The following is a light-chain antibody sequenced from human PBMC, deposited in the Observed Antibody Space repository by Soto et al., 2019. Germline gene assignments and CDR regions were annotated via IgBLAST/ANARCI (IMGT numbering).Light chain of an antibody. J-gene: IGKJ1*01. CDR1: QSVSSNY. V-gene: IGKV3-20*01. CDR3: QQYGSSPRT. CDR2: GAF. Sequence: EIVMTQSPATLSVSPGERATFSCRASQSVSSNYLAWYQQKPGQAPRLLIYGAFKRATGIPDRFSGSGSGTDFTLTISRVEPEDFAVYCCQQYGSSPRTFGQGTKVEIK.